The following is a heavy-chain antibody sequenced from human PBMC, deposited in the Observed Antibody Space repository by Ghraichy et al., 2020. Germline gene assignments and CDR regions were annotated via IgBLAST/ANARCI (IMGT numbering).Heavy chain of an antibody. J-gene: IGHJ4*02. CDR3: AGLYDSSSYIDY. D-gene: IGHD6-13*01. Sequence: ESLNISCTVSGGSISSSSYYWGWIRQPPGKGLEWIGSIYYSGSTYYNPSLKSRVTISVDTSKNQFSLKLSSVTAADTAVYYCAGLYDSSSYIDYWGQGTLVTVSS. CDR2: IYYSGST. CDR1: GGSISSSSYY. V-gene: IGHV4-39*01.